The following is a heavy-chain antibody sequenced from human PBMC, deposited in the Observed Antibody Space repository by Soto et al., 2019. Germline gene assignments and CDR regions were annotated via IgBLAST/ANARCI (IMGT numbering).Heavy chain of an antibody. Sequence: SETLSLTCAVYGGSFSGYYWSWIRQPPGKGLEWIGEINHSGSTNYNPSLKSRVTISVDTSKNQFSLKLSSVTAADTAVYYCAGQYYDFWSGYYYYFDYWGQGTLVTVSS. CDR1: GGSFSGYY. D-gene: IGHD3-3*01. J-gene: IGHJ4*02. CDR3: AGQYYDFWSGYYYYFDY. V-gene: IGHV4-34*01. CDR2: INHSGST.